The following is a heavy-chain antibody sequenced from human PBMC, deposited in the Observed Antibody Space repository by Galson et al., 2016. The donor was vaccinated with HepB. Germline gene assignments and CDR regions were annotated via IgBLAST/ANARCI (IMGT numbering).Heavy chain of an antibody. V-gene: IGHV3-23*01. CDR1: GFTFSNYA. D-gene: IGHD1/OR15-1a*01. J-gene: IGHJ4*02. CDR3: AKGTTLQVHFGYFDH. Sequence: SLRLSCAASGFTFSNYAMSWVRQAPRKGLEWVSGISDSGGSTYFADSVMGRFTISRDNSKNTLYLQMNSLRVDDTAVYYCAKGTTLQVHFGYFDHWGQGTLVTVSS. CDR2: ISDSGGST.